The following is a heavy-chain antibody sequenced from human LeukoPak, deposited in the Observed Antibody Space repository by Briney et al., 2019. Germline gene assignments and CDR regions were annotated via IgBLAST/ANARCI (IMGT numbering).Heavy chain of an antibody. CDR1: GFTFSSYA. D-gene: IGHD3-3*01. CDR3: AKVAGNPYYDFWSGYSTDINWFDP. CDR2: ISYDGSNK. Sequence: GGSLRLSCAASGFTFSSYAMHWVRQAPGKGLEWVAVISYDGSNKYYADSVKGRFTISRDNSKNTLYLQMNSLRAEDTAVYYCAKVAGNPYYDFWSGYSTDINWFDPWGQGTLVTVSS. J-gene: IGHJ5*02. V-gene: IGHV3-30*04.